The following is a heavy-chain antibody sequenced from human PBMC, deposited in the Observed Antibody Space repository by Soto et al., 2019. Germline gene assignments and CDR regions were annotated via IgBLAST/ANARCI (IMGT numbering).Heavy chain of an antibody. CDR3: ARSGGGNYWGNWFDP. CDR1: GHTFAKYG. D-gene: IGHD7-27*01. CDR2: ISAYNGNT. V-gene: IGHV1-18*01. J-gene: IGHJ5*02. Sequence: QVQLVQSGAEVKKPGASVKVSCKASGHTFAKYGITWVRQAPGQGFEWMGWISAYNGNTKYAQKFQGRVTMTTDTSTTIAYMERRSLISDDTAVYYCARSGGGNYWGNWFDPWGQGTLVTVSS.